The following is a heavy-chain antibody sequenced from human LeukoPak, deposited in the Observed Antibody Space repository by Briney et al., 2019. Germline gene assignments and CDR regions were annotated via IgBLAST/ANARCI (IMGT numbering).Heavy chain of an antibody. V-gene: IGHV3-23*01. CDR3: ATTPGAYYYYHMDV. Sequence: GGSLRLSCAASGFTFSTYVMTWVRRARGKGVEWVSAILGSGGGTYYTDSVKARFTISRDNSKNTLYLQMNSLRAEDTAIYYCATTPGAYYYYHMDVWGQGTTVTVSS. D-gene: IGHD3-10*01. CDR2: ILGSGGGT. CDR1: GFTFSTYV. J-gene: IGHJ6*02.